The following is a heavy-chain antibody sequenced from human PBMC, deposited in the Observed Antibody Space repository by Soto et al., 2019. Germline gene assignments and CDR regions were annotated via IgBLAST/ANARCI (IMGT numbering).Heavy chain of an antibody. CDR1: GFTFSSYG. J-gene: IGHJ4*02. CDR2: IWYDGSNK. V-gene: IGHV3-33*01. CDR3: ARQSLGNIRLRGFGS. Sequence: QVQLVESGGGVVQPGRSLRLSCAASGFTFSSYGMHWVRQAPGKGLEWVAVIWYDGSNKYYADSVKGRFTISRDNSKNTLYLQMTSLRAEDTAVYCCARQSLGNIRLRGFGSWGQGTLVTVSS. D-gene: IGHD1-1*01.